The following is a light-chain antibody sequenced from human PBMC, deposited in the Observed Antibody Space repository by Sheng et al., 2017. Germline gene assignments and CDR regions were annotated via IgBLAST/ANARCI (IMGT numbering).Light chain of an antibody. Sequence: EIVMTQSPATLSVSPGERATLSCRASQSISSGLAWYQQKPGQAPRLLIYGASTRATGIPARFSGSGSGTEFTLTISSLQSEDFGVYYCQQYKKWPPVTFGQGTKVEIK. CDR1: QSISSG. V-gene: IGKV3-15*01. CDR2: GAS. J-gene: IGKJ1*01. CDR3: QQYKKWPPVT.